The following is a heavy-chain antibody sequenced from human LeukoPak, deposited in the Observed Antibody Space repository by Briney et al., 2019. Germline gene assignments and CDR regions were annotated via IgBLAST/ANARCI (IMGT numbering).Heavy chain of an antibody. CDR3: ARGRSRVFSDYTGNYYYYGMDV. D-gene: IGHD4-17*01. Sequence: GASVKVSCKASGGTFSSYAISWVRQAPGQGLEWMGGIIPIFGTANYAQKFQGRVTITADESTSTAYMELSSLRSEDTAVYYCARGRSRVFSDYTGNYYYYGMDVWGQGTTVTVSS. CDR1: GGTFSSYA. V-gene: IGHV1-69*01. CDR2: IIPIFGTA. J-gene: IGHJ6*02.